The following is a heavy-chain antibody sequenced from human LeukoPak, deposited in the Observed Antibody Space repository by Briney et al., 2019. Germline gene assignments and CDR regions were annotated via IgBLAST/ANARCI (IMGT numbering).Heavy chain of an antibody. CDR3: SIGGSSYYPGY. V-gene: IGHV4-59*08. Sequence: SETLSLTCAVYGGSFSGYYWSWIRQPPGKGLEWIGYIYHSGSTNYNPSLKSRVTISVDTSKNQFSLKLSSVTAADTAVYCCSIGGSSYYPGYWGQGTLVTVSS. CDR1: GGSFSGYY. CDR2: IYHSGST. J-gene: IGHJ4*02. D-gene: IGHD3-3*01.